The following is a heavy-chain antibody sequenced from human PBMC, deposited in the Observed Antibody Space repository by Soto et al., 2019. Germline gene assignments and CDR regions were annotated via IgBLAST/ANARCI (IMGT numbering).Heavy chain of an antibody. CDR1: VGSFSGHY. Sequence: QVQLQQWGKGLLKPSETLSLTCAVYVGSFSGHYWSWLRPPPGKGLGWIGEIQDSGRINYNPSLNRRAPISLPTFKDQFYLKWSSGTVADTAVYYCARGTAMMLVAERDAPDKNYRDYWGQGNPVTVSS. J-gene: IGHJ4*02. CDR3: ARGTAMMLVAERDAPDKNYRDY. CDR2: IQDSGRI. V-gene: IGHV4-34*01. D-gene: IGHD3-22*01.